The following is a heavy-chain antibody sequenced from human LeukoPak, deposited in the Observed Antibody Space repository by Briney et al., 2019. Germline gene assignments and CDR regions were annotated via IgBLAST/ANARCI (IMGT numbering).Heavy chain of an antibody. CDR1: GFTFDDYA. CDR2: ISGDGGST. J-gene: IGHJ6*03. Sequence: PGGSLRLSCAASGFTFDDYAMHWVRQAPGKGLEGVSLISGDGGSTYYADSVKGRFTISRDNSKNSLYLQMNSLRTEDTALYYCAKDPRWSGSPYYMDVWGKGTTVTVSS. CDR3: AKDPRWSGSPYYMDV. D-gene: IGHD3-3*01. V-gene: IGHV3-43*02.